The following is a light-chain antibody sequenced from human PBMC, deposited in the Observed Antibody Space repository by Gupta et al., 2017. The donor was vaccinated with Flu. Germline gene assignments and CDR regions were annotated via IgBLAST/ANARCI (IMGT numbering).Light chain of an antibody. Sequence: QSALTQPASVSESPGQSITISCTGTISDVGSYNLVSWYQQHPGRAPKLVIYESVKRPSGGANRFSGSKSGNTASLTISGLQAEDEADYFCCSYGRRPTCVYVFGTGTKVTVL. V-gene: IGLV2-23*01. J-gene: IGLJ1*01. CDR3: CSYGRRPTCVYV. CDR1: ISDVGSYNL. CDR2: ESV.